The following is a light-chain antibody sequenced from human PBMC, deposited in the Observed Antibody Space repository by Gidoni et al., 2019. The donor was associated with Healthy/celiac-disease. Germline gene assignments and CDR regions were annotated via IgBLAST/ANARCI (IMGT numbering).Light chain of an antibody. V-gene: IGLV2-14*03. CDR3: SSYTSSSVV. J-gene: IGLJ2*01. Sequence: QSAVTQPAAVSGSPGQSLTTSCTGPRSDVGGYNYVSCYQPHPGKAPTRMIYYFSNRPSGVSNRFSGSKSGNTASLTLSGPQAEDEADYYCSSYTSSSVVFGGGTKLTVL. CDR1: RSDVGGYNY. CDR2: YFS.